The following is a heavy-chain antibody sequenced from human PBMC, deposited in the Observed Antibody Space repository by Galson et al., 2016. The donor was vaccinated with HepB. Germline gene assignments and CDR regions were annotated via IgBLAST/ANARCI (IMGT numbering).Heavy chain of an antibody. CDR1: NGSVSSFTYF. D-gene: IGHD1-26*01. J-gene: IGHJ4*02. Sequence: SETLSLTCTVSNGSVSSFTYFWGWIRQPPGKELEWIGSVFYSGSTYYNPSLKSRVTISVDTSKNHFSLKLRSVDAADTAVYYCARHLNSHGASFYVFDSWGQGTRVTVSS. CDR3: ARHLNSHGASFYVFDS. CDR2: VFYSGST. V-gene: IGHV4-39*01.